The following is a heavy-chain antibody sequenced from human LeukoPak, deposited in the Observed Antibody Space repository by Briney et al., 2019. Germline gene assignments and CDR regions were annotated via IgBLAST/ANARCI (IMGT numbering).Heavy chain of an antibody. J-gene: IGHJ4*02. Sequence: GGSLRLSCAASGFTFSTYWMHWVRQAPGKGLVWVSRINPDGSTTSYADSVKGRFTISRDNAKNTLYLQMNSLRAEDTAVYYCARDPYIVVVTATQKGLDYWGQGTLVTVS. CDR3: ARDPYIVVVTATQKGLDY. CDR1: GFTFSTYW. CDR2: INPDGSTT. V-gene: IGHV3-74*01. D-gene: IGHD2-21*02.